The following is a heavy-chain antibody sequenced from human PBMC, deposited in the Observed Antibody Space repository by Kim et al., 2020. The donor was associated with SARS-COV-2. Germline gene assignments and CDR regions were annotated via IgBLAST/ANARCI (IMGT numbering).Heavy chain of an antibody. CDR1: GFTFSSYG. CDR3: AKESSGSDAFDI. CDR2: ISYDGSNK. D-gene: IGHD3-22*01. Sequence: GGSLRLSCAASGFTFSSYGMHWVRQAPGKGLEWVAVISYDGSNKYYADSVKGRFTISRDNSKNTLYLQMNSLRAEDTAVYYCAKESSGSDAFDIWGQGTMVTVSS. V-gene: IGHV3-30*18. J-gene: IGHJ3*02.